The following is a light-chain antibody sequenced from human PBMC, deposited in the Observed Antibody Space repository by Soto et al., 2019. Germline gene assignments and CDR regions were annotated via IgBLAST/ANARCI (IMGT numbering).Light chain of an antibody. CDR3: QQYDSVLGT. CDR1: QSISHW. V-gene: IGKV1-5*01. Sequence: DLQMTQSPATLSASVGDSVTITCRASQSISHWLAWYQQKPGEAPKFLIYDASSLESGVPSRFSGSGSGTEFTLTISSLQPDDFATYYCQQYDSVLGTFGPGTKVDIK. J-gene: IGKJ1*01. CDR2: DAS.